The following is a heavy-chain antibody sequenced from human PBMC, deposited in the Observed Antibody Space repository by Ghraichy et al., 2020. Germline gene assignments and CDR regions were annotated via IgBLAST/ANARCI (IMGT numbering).Heavy chain of an antibody. Sequence: GGSLRLSCAASGFTFSSYAMSWVRQAPGKGLEWVSAISGSGGSTYYPDSVKGRFTISRDNSKNTLYLQMNSLRAEDTAVYYCAKDLSIAARTPNFDYWGQGTLVTVSS. CDR3: AKDLSIAARTPNFDY. CDR2: ISGSGGST. V-gene: IGHV3-23*01. J-gene: IGHJ4*02. CDR1: GFTFSSYA. D-gene: IGHD6-6*01.